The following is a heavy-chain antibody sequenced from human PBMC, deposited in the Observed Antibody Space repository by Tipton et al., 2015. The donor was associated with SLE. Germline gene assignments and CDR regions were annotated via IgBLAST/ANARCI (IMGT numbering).Heavy chain of an antibody. J-gene: IGHJ4*02. CDR3: VRHAVAGYYFDY. CDR2: IYYTGST. Sequence: TLSLTCTVSGGSISSSNYYWGWIRQPPGKGLEWIGTIYYTGSTYYNPSLKSRVTISVDTSKNQFSLKLSSVTAADTAVYYCVRHAVAGYYFDYWGQGTLVTVSS. V-gene: IGHV4-39*01. CDR1: GGSISSSNYY. D-gene: IGHD6-19*01.